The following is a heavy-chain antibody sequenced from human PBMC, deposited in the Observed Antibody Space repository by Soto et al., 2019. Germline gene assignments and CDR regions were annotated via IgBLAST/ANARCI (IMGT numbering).Heavy chain of an antibody. CDR3: AKHEGYCSTTTCSNFDY. V-gene: IGHV5-51*01. CDR2: IYPGDSDS. Sequence: GESLKISCKGSGFTFTSHWIAWVRQMPGKGLEWMGIIYPGDSDSSYSPSFQGQVTLSADKSINTAYLHWSSLKASDTAIYYCAKHEGYCSTTTCSNFDYWGQGILVTVSS. D-gene: IGHD2-2*01. J-gene: IGHJ4*02. CDR1: GFTFTSHW.